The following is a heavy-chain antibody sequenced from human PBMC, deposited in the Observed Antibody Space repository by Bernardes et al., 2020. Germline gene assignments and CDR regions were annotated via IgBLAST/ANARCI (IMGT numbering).Heavy chain of an antibody. CDR2: IGTAGDT. J-gene: IGHJ6*02. Sequence: GGSLRLSCAASGFTFSSYDMHWVRQATGKGLEWVSAIGTAGDTYYPGSVKGRFTISRENAKNSLYLQMNSLRAGDTAVYYCARSTRRFSSGWLDYYYGMDVWGQGTTVTVSS. V-gene: IGHV3-13*01. CDR3: ARSTRRFSSGWLDYYYGMDV. D-gene: IGHD6-19*01. CDR1: GFTFSSYD.